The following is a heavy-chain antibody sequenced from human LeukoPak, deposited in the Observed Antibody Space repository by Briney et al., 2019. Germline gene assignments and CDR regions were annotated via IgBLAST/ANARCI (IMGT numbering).Heavy chain of an antibody. D-gene: IGHD6-13*01. CDR3: AGGIAAAGNDY. CDR1: GGSISSSSYY. CDR2: IYYSGST. J-gene: IGHJ4*02. V-gene: IGHV4-39*01. Sequence: SETLSLTCTVSGGSISSSSYYWGWIRQPPGKGLEWIGSIYYSGSTYYSPSLKSRVTISVDTSKNQFSLKLSSVTAADTAVYYCAGGIAAAGNDYWGQGTLVTVSS.